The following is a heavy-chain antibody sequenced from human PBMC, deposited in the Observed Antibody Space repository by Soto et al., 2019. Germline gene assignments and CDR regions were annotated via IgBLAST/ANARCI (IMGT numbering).Heavy chain of an antibody. Sequence: EVQLLESGGGLVQPGGSLRLSCAASGFTFSSYAMSWVRQAPGKGLEWVSAISGSGGSTYYADSVKGRFTISRDNSKNALYLQMNRLRAEDTAVYYCAKDADPYYYDSSGYFDYWGQGTLVTVSS. CDR3: AKDADPYYYDSSGYFDY. D-gene: IGHD3-22*01. CDR1: GFTFSSYA. V-gene: IGHV3-23*01. J-gene: IGHJ4*02. CDR2: ISGSGGST.